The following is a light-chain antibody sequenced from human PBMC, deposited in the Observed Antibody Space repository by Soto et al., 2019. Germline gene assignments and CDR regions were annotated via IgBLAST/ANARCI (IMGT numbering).Light chain of an antibody. CDR2: EVS. V-gene: IGLV2-14*01. J-gene: IGLJ1*01. CDR1: SSDVGGYNY. Sequence: QSVLTQPASVSGSPGQSITISCTGTSSDVGGYNYVSWYQQHPGKAPKLMIYEVSNRPSGVSNRFSGSKSGNTASLTISGLQAEDEADYSCSSYTGSSTPLYVFGTGTKVTVL. CDR3: SSYTGSSTPLYV.